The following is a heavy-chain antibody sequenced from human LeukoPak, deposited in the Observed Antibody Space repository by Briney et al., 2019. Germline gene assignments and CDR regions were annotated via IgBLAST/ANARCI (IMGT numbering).Heavy chain of an antibody. CDR3: AKDFRAKYGSGAYGWFDP. V-gene: IGHV3-30*02. J-gene: IGHJ5*02. D-gene: IGHD3-10*01. Sequence: GGSLRLSCAASGFIFSISDMHWVRQAPGKGLQWVAFISYDGSKKHCADSVQGRCTISRDNSKNTLYLQMTSLRAEDTALYYCAKDFRAKYGSGAYGWFDPWGQGTLVTVSS. CDR1: GFIFSISD. CDR2: ISYDGSKK.